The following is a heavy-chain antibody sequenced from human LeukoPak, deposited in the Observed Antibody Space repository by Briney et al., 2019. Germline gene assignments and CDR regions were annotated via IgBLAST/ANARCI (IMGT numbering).Heavy chain of an antibody. D-gene: IGHD4/OR15-4a*01. V-gene: IGHV4-31*03. J-gene: IGHJ4*02. CDR3: ARGMYLVLLDY. Sequence: PSETLSLTCTVSGGSISSGGYYWSWIRQHPGKGLEWIGYIYYSGSTYYNPSLKSRATISVDTSKNQFSLKLSSVTAADTAVYYCARGMYLVLLDYWGQGTLVTVSS. CDR1: GGSISSGGYY. CDR2: IYYSGST.